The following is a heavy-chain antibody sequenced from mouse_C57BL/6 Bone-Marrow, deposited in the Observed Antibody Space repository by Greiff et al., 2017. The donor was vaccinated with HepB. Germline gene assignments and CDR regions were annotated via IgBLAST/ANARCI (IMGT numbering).Heavy chain of an antibody. CDR1: GFTFSDYY. V-gene: IGHV5-16*01. CDR3: ARNYGRGGYFDY. J-gene: IGHJ2*01. D-gene: IGHD1-1*01. CDR2: INYDGSST. Sequence: EVMLVESEGGLVQPGSSMKLSCTASGFTFSDYYMAWVRQVPEKGLEWVANINYDGSSTYYLDSLKSRFIISRDNAKNILYLQMSSLKSEDTATYYCARNYGRGGYFDYWGQGTTLTVSS.